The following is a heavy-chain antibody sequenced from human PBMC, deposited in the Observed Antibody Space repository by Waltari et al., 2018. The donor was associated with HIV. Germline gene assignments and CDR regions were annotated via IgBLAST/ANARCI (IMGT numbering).Heavy chain of an antibody. J-gene: IGHJ1*01. V-gene: IGHV2-5*02. D-gene: IGHD6-19*01. CDR3: AHRGIAVAGGAEYFQH. CDR2: IYWDDDK. Sequence: QITLKQPVPTLVKPTHTLPLTFPFPGFTLSTGGGGVGRIRQPPGKALEWLALIYWDDDKRYSPSLKSRLTITKDTSKNQVVLTMTNMDPVDTATYYSAHRGIAVAGGAEYFQHWGQGTLVTVSS. CDR1: GFTLSTGGGG.